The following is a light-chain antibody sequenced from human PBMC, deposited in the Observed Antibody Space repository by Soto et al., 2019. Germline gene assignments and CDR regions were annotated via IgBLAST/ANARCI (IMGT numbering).Light chain of an antibody. CDR2: GAS. Sequence: EIVRTKSQATLSVSPGERDTLSCRASQSVSSNLAWYQQKPGQAPRLLIYGASTRATGIPARFSGSGSGTEFTLIISSLQSEDFAVYYCQQYDNWPPITFGQGTRLEI. V-gene: IGKV3-15*01. J-gene: IGKJ5*01. CDR1: QSVSSN. CDR3: QQYDNWPPIT.